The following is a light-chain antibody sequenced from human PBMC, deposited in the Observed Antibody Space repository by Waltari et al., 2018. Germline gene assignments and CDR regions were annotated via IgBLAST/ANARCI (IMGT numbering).Light chain of an antibody. V-gene: IGKV3-20*01. CDR3: QQHGTLPAT. CDR2: RAS. CDR1: QSVGSSS. Sequence: DIMLTQSPGTASLSPGERVTLSCRASQSVGSSSVAWYQQKPGQAPRLVIYRASRRATGIPDRFSGSGSGTDFSLTISRLEPEDFAVYYCQQHGTLPATFGQGTKVEIK. J-gene: IGKJ1*01.